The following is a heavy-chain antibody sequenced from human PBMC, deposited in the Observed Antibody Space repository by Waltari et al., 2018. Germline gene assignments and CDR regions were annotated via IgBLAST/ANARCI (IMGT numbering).Heavy chain of an antibody. V-gene: IGHV1-46*01. CDR2: IYPGGYST. CDR1: GYPLTNYY. Sequence: QVQLVQSGAEVRKPGASVKISCEPSGYPLTNYYIHWVRQAPGQGLEWMGMIYPGGYSTNYAQKFQGRVTVTRDTSTNTVYMELSSLTSEDTAVYYCARGLSTVTTWDYWGQGTLVTVSS. J-gene: IGHJ4*02. D-gene: IGHD4-4*01. CDR3: ARGLSTVTTWDY.